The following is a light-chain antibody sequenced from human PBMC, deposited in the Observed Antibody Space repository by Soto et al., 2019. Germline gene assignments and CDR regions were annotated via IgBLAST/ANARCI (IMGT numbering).Light chain of an antibody. CDR1: QSLSSNY. CDR3: QQFGY. Sequence: EIVLTQSPGALSLSPGERAILSCRASQSLSSNYLAWYQQKPGQAPRLPIYATSSRATGIPDRFSASGSGTDCTLTISRLEPEDSAVYYCQQFGYFGGGTKVEIK. CDR2: ATS. J-gene: IGKJ4*01. V-gene: IGKV3-20*01.